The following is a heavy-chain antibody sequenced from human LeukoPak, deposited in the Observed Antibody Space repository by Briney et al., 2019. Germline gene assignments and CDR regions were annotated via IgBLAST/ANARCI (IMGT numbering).Heavy chain of an antibody. Sequence: GGSLRLSCAASGFTFSSYAMHWVRQAPGKGLEWVAVISYDGSNKYYADSVKGRFTISRDNSKNTLYLQMNSLRAEDTAVYYCARNKGGGIAVAGIGFDIWGQGTMVTVSS. J-gene: IGHJ3*02. CDR2: ISYDGSNK. CDR3: ARNKGGGIAVAGIGFDI. V-gene: IGHV3-30*04. CDR1: GFTFSSYA. D-gene: IGHD6-19*01.